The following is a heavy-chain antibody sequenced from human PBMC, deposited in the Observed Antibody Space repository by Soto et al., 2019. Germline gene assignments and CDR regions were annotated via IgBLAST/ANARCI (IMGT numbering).Heavy chain of an antibody. V-gene: IGHV3-30*03. J-gene: IGHJ4*02. CDR3: ARYSGKYQGPIDY. D-gene: IGHD1-26*01. Sequence: QVQLVESGGGVVQPGRSLGLSCAASGFTFSHYGIHWVRQAPGKGLEWLAVISYDGSNKHYADSVKGRFTVSRDNSKNTLYLQMSSLRAEDTAVYFCARYSGKYQGPIDYWGQGTLVTVSS. CDR1: GFTFSHYG. CDR2: ISYDGSNK.